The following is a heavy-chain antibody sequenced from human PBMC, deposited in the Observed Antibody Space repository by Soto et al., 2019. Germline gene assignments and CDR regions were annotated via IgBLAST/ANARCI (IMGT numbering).Heavy chain of an antibody. D-gene: IGHD3-22*01. CDR3: AIAQNYDSSGFLAASDI. J-gene: IGHJ3*02. CDR1: GYTFSSYG. V-gene: IGHV1-18*01. Sequence: ASVKVSCKASGYTFSSYGISGVLQSPIQWLDWMGCISAYNGNTNYAQKLQDRVIMTTDTATSTAYMELRSLRSDDTAVYYCAIAQNYDSSGFLAASDIWGQGTMVTVSS. CDR2: ISAYNGNT.